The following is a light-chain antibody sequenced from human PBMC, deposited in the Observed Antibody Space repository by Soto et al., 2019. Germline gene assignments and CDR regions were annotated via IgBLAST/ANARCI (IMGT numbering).Light chain of an antibody. Sequence: DIQMTQSPSSLSASVGDRVTITCRASQTSSSNLNWYQHKPGKAPKLLNYAASSLQRGVPSRFSGIGSGTDFTLTISSLQPEDFATYYCQQSHSIPYTFGQGTKLEIK. V-gene: IGKV1-39*01. CDR3: QQSHSIPYT. CDR2: AAS. J-gene: IGKJ2*01. CDR1: QTSSSN.